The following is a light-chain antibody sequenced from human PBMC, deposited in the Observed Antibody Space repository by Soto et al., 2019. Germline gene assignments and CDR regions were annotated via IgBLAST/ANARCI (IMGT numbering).Light chain of an antibody. Sequence: QSVLTQPASVSGSPGQSITISCTGPRSDVDNYRYVSWYQHHPGKAPKLIIYEVSYRPSGVSNRFSGSKSGTTASLTIYGLQAEDEADYYCSSHTSSSVRVFGTGTKLTVL. V-gene: IGLV2-14*01. CDR3: SSHTSSSVRV. CDR1: RSDVDNYRY. J-gene: IGLJ1*01. CDR2: EVS.